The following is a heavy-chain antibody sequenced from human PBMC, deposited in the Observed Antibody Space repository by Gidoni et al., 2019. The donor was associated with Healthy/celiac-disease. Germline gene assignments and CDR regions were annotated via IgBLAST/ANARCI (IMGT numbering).Heavy chain of an antibody. D-gene: IGHD2-15*01. CDR2: SYYSGST. J-gene: IGHJ6*02. Sequence: SWIRQPPGKGLEWIGYSYYSGSTNYNPSLKSRVTISVDTSKNQFSLKLSSVTAADTAVYYCARQLGYCSGGSCYSYYYYGMDVWGQGTTVTVSS. CDR3: ARQLGYCSGGSCYSYYYYGMDV. V-gene: IGHV4-59*08.